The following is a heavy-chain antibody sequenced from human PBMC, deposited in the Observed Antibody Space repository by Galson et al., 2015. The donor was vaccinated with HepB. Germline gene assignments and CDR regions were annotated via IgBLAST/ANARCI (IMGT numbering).Heavy chain of an antibody. D-gene: IGHD4-17*01. Sequence: LRLSCAASGFTFDAYAMHWVRQAPGKGLEWVSGISWNSGSIGYADSVKGRFTISRDNAKNSLYLQMNSLSAEDTALYYCAKDIDDYGHYTLGYWCQGTLVPVSS. V-gene: IGHV3-9*01. CDR3: AKDIDDYGHYTLGY. CDR2: ISWNSGSI. CDR1: GFTFDAYA. J-gene: IGHJ4*02.